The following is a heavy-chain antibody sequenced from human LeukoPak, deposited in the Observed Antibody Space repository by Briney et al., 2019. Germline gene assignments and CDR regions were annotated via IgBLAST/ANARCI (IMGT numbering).Heavy chain of an antibody. CDR1: GYSFTDYY. CDR3: ARDRGGWGAAFDI. CDR2: IIPILGIA. V-gene: IGHV1-69*04. Sequence: SVKVSCKTSGYSFTDYYMHWVRQAPGQGLEWMGRIIPILGIANYAQKFQGRVTITADKSTSTAYMELSSLRSEDTAVYYCARDRGGWGAAFDIWGQGTMVTVSS. D-gene: IGHD3-16*01. J-gene: IGHJ3*02.